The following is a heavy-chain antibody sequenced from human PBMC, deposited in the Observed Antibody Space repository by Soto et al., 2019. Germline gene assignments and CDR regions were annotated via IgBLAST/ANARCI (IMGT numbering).Heavy chain of an antibody. CDR1: GYTFTSYG. CDR3: ARDGSGSMFLYYYYGMDV. Sequence: QVQLVQSGAEVKKPGASVKVSCKASGYTFTSYGISWVRQAPGQGLEWMGWISAYNGNTNYAQKLQGRVTMTTDTPTSTAYMELRSLRSDDTAVYYCARDGSGSMFLYYYYGMDVWGQGTTVTVSS. J-gene: IGHJ6*02. D-gene: IGHD3-10*01. V-gene: IGHV1-18*01. CDR2: ISAYNGNT.